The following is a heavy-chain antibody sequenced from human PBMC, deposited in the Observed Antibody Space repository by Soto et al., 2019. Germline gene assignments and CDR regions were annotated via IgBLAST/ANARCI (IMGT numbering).Heavy chain of an antibody. D-gene: IGHD3-22*01. Sequence: SVKVSCKASGGTFSSLDINWVRQAPGQGLEWMGGIIPISETTNFAQIFQGRVSIVADKSTSTAYMELSRLRSEDTAVYYCARALLSHSYDSGGYDSYFHAMDVWGQGTPVTVSS. CDR2: IIPISETT. J-gene: IGHJ6*02. CDR1: GGTFSSLD. V-gene: IGHV1-69*06. CDR3: ARALLSHSYDSGGYDSYFHAMDV.